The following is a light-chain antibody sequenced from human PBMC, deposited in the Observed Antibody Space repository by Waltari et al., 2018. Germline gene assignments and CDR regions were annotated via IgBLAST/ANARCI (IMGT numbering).Light chain of an antibody. CDR1: QAISTF. Sequence: DIQMTQSPSSLSPSVGDRVILTCRASQAISTFLAWFQLKPGKAPKSLIYAASTLQTGVSSNFSGSGSVTDFTRTISSLQPGDCATYYCQQYSTFPPTFGGGTRVEI. CDR3: QQYSTFPPT. CDR2: AAS. J-gene: IGKJ4*01. V-gene: IGKV1-16*02.